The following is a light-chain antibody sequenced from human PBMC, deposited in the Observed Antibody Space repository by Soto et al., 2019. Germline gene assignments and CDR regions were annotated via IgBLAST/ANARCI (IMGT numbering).Light chain of an antibody. Sequence: EIVLTQSPGTLSLSPGERATLSCRASQSISKSYLAWYQQRPGQAHRLLIFGSSYRTTGIPDRFSGSGAGIDFSQTISILYLEDFGVYAYHQYSRSSPEFTFSPGPKVDSK. CDR1: QSISKSY. V-gene: IGKV3-20*01. CDR2: GSS. CDR3: HQYSRSSPEFT. J-gene: IGKJ3*01.